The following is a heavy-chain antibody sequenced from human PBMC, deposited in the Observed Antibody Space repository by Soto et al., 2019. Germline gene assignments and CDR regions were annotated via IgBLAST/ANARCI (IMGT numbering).Heavy chain of an antibody. CDR3: AKDGAWELLPAYGMDV. J-gene: IGHJ6*01. Sequence: QVQLVESGGGFVQPGRSLRLSCAASGFSFSSFGMHWVRQAPGKGLEWVAGLSFDGITKHYADSVKGRFTISRDNSNNTMYLQMNSLRPEDTSIYYCAKDGAWELLPAYGMDVWGPGTTVTVSS. V-gene: IGHV3-30*18. CDR1: GFSFSSFG. D-gene: IGHD1-26*01. CDR2: LSFDGITK.